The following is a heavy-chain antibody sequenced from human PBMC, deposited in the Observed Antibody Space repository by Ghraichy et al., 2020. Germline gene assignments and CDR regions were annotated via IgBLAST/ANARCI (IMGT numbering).Heavy chain of an antibody. D-gene: IGHD3-16*01. CDR1: GFTFSSYA. J-gene: IGHJ6*02. V-gene: IGHV3-23*01. CDR2: ISTSGGTT. Sequence: GESLNISCTAFGFTFSSYAMTWVRQAPGKGLEWVSVISTSGGTTYYADSVKGRFTISRDNSKNTLFLQMNSLRAEDTAVYYCAKDRMPLGAYSYGMDVWGQGTTVTVSS. CDR3: AKDRMPLGAYSYGMDV.